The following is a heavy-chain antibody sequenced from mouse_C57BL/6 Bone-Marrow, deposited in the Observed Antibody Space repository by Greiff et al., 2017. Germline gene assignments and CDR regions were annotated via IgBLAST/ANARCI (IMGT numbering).Heavy chain of an antibody. V-gene: IGHV1-81*01. CDR2: INPNYGTT. J-gene: IGHJ2*01. Sequence: VKLVESGAELARPGASVKLSCKASGYTFTSYGISWVKQRTGQGLEWIGVINPNYGTTSYNQKFKGKATLTVDQSSSTAYMQLNSLTSEDSAVYYCARSCGSSPYYFDYWGQGTTLTVSS. CDR1: GYTFTSYG. D-gene: IGHD1-1*01. CDR3: ARSCGSSPYYFDY.